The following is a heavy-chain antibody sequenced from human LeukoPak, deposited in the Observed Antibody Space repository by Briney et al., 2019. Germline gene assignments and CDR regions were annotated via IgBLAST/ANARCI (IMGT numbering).Heavy chain of an antibody. V-gene: IGHV3-30*18. CDR1: GFTFSSYG. CDR3: AKESYGDCVVDY. J-gene: IGHJ4*02. D-gene: IGHD4-17*01. CDR2: ISYDGSNK. Sequence: GGSLRLSCAASGFTFSSYGMHWVRQAPGKGLEWVAVISYDGSNKYYADSVKGRFTISRDNSKNTLYLQMNSLRAEDTAVYYCAKESYGDCVVDYWGQGTLVTVSS.